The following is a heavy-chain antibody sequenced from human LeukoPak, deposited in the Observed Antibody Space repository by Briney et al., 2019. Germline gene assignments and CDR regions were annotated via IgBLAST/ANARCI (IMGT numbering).Heavy chain of an antibody. CDR1: GYSFTSYW. V-gene: IGHV5-51*01. J-gene: IGHJ4*02. Sequence: GESLKISCKGFGYSFTSYWIGWVRQIPGKGLEWMGIIYPGGSDTRYRPSFQGQVTISAERSISTAYLQWSSLEAADTAMYYCARIPYCSGGSSPQYYFEYWGEGTLVTVSS. D-gene: IGHD2-15*01. CDR3: ARIPYCSGGSSPQYYFEY. CDR2: IYPGGSDT.